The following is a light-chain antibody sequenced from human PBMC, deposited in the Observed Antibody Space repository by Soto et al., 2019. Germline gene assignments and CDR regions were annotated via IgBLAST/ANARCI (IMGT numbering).Light chain of an antibody. CDR2: DAS. Sequence: QMTQSPPSLSASIGDTVTVTCRASHDVGSSLAWYQHRPGKSPRLLIYDASTRQSGVPARFRGSGSGTDFTLAIDTLRPEDAATYYCQKYDTAPLTFGGGTKVEVK. CDR1: HDVGSS. V-gene: IGKV1-27*01. CDR3: QKYDTAPLT. J-gene: IGKJ4*01.